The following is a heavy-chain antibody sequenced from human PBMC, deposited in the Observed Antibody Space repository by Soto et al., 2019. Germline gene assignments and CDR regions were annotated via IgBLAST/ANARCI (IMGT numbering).Heavy chain of an antibody. CDR2: ISCYNGNT. J-gene: IGHJ6*02. V-gene: IGHV1-18*01. D-gene: IGHD2-2*01. CDR1: GYTFLSYS. Sequence: QVQLVQSGAEVKKPGASVKVSCKASGYTFLSYSISWVRQAPGQGLEWMGWISCYNGNTKYAQKFQGRVTMTTDTSXXQGYMELRRLRSDDTAVYYCARAMRRQLPRGGMDVWGQGTTVTVSS. CDR3: ARAMRRQLPRGGMDV.